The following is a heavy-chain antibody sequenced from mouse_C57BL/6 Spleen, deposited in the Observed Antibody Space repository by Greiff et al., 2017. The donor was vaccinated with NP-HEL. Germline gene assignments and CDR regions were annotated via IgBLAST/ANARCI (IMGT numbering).Heavy chain of an antibody. CDR1: GYTFTDYN. J-gene: IGHJ4*01. CDR2: INPNNGGT. CDR3: ARFAMDY. Sequence: EVKLMESGPELVKPGASVKIPCKASGYTFTDYNMDWVKQSHGKSLEWIGDINPNNGGTIYNQKFKGKATLTVDKSSSTAYMELRSLTSEDTAVYYCARFAMDYWCQGTSVTVSS. V-gene: IGHV1-18*01.